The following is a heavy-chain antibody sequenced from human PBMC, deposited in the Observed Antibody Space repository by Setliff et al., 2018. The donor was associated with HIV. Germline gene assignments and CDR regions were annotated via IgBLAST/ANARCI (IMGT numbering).Heavy chain of an antibody. CDR1: GGSISSYY. CDR3: ARAINKAFDI. CDR2: MYISGST. Sequence: SETLSLTCTVSGGSISSYYWSWIRQPPGKGLEWIGHMYISGSTTYNPSLKSRVTLSVDTSRNQFSLNLSSVTAAGTAVYYCARAINKAFDIWGQGTMVTVS. J-gene: IGHJ3*02. V-gene: IGHV4-4*08.